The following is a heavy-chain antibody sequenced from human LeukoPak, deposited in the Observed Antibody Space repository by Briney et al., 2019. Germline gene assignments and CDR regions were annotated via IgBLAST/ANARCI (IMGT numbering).Heavy chain of an antibody. CDR1: GFTISSYS. D-gene: IGHD6-19*01. J-gene: IGHJ4*02. Sequence: GGSLRLSCAASGFTISSYSMNWVRQAPGKGLEWVSYISSGSSNIYYADSVKGRFTISRDNAKNSLYLQMNSLRAEDTAVYYCAHLARGVEVAGDYLTWGQGTLVTVSS. V-gene: IGHV3-48*01. CDR2: ISSGSSNI. CDR3: AHLARGVEVAGDYLT.